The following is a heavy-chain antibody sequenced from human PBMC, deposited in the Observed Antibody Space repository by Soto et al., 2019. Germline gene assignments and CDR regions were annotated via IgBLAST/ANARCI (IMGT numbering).Heavy chain of an antibody. CDR2: ISPIIGTA. J-gene: IGHJ6*02. CDR3: ARGMAVDTDLYGMDV. V-gene: IGHV1-69*06. CDR1: GYTFSSYA. Sequence: SVKVSCTASGYTFSSYAISWVRQAPGQGLEWMGGISPIIGTANYAQNIQGRVTITADKSTTTAYMELSSLRSEDTAVYYCARGMAVDTDLYGMDVWGQGTTVTVSS. D-gene: IGHD5-18*01.